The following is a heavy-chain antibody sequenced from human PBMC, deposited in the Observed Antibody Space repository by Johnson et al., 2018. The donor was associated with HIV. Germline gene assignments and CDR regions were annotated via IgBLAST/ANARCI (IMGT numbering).Heavy chain of an antibody. Sequence: QVQLVESGGGVVQPGRSLRLSCAASGFTFSSYALHWVRQAPGKGLEWVAVISYDGGSTIYYADSVKGRFTISRDNAKKSLYVQMKSLRAADTALYYCARGGSDAFDIWGQGTMVTVSS. CDR3: ARGGSDAFDI. CDR2: ISYDGGSTI. V-gene: IGHV3-30*04. CDR1: GFTFSSYA. D-gene: IGHD3-16*01. J-gene: IGHJ3*02.